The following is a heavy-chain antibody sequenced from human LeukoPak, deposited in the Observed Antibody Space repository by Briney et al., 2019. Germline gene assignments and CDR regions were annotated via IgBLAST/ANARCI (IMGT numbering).Heavy chain of an antibody. V-gene: IGHV1-24*01. CDR1: GYTLTELS. J-gene: IGHJ4*02. Sequence: ASVKVSCKVSGYTLTELSMHWVRQAPGKGLEWMGGFDPEDGETIYAQKFQGRATMTEDTSTDTAYMELSSLRSEDTAVYYCATVIGGGVYDSTRLGSYYFDYWGQGTLVTVSS. CDR3: ATVIGGGVYDSTRLGSYYFDY. CDR2: FDPEDGET. D-gene: IGHD3-22*01.